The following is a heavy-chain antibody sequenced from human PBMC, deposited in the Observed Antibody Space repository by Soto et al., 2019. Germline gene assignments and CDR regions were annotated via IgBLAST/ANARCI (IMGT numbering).Heavy chain of an antibody. Sequence: GGSLRLSCAASGFAFSSYEMNWVRQAPGKGLEWVSYISSSGSTIYYADSVKGRFTISRDNAKNSLYLQMNSLRAEDTAVYYCARGANYYGMDVWGQGTTVTVSS. CDR2: ISSSGSTI. CDR3: ARGANYYGMDV. J-gene: IGHJ6*02. CDR1: GFAFSSYE. V-gene: IGHV3-48*03.